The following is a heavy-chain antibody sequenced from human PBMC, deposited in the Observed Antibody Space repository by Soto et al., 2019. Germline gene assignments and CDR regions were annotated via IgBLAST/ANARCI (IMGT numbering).Heavy chain of an antibody. D-gene: IGHD5-12*01. CDR1: GFTFSRNA. J-gene: IGHJ6*02. CDR3: ARDREYSGFYYGMDV. Sequence: LRLSCEASGFTFSRNAMHWVRQAPGKGLEWVAVISFDGNNQYYTDSVKGRFTISRDNSKNTLDLQMNSLRREDTAVYYCARDREYSGFYYGMDVWGQGTTVTVSS. CDR2: ISFDGNNQ. V-gene: IGHV3-30-3*01.